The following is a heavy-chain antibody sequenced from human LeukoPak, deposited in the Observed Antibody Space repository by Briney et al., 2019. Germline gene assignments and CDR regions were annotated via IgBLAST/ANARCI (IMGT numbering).Heavy chain of an antibody. CDR3: ARGIAAAGTGRNWFDP. D-gene: IGHD6-13*01. V-gene: IGHV4-30-2*01. CDR2: IYHSGST. J-gene: IGHJ5*02. Sequence: SETLSLTCAVSGGSTSSGGYSWSWIRQPPGKGLEWIGYIYHSGSTYYNPSLKSRVTISVDRSKNQFSLKLSSVTAADTAVYYCARGIAAAGTGRNWFDPWGQGTLVTVSS. CDR1: GGSTSSGGYS.